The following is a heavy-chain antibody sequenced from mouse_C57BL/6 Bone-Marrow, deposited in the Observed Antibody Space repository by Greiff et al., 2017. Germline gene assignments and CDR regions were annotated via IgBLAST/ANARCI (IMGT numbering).Heavy chain of an antibody. CDR1: GYTFTDYY. J-gene: IGHJ4*01. D-gene: IGHD1-1*01. Sequence: QLQQSGPELVKPGASVKISCKASGYTFTDYYMNWVKQSHGKSLEWIGDINPNNGGTSYNQKFKGKATLTVDKSSSTAYMELRSLTSEDSAVYYCASLLRWGPMDYWGQGTSVTVSS. CDR3: ASLLRWGPMDY. CDR2: INPNNGGT. V-gene: IGHV1-26*01.